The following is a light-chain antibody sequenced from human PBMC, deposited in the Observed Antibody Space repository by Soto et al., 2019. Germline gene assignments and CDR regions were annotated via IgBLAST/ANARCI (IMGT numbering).Light chain of an antibody. J-gene: IGKJ1*01. CDR1: QSIGSY. Sequence: ILITQSPSSLSACVEGRVTLTSLEAQSIGSYLNWYQQKPGKAPNTXIYAASSMKSGVPSRISSGGSGPACTRPISSLQPEDFLTDFCRQLNNYARTFGQGTKVDI. CDR3: RQLNNYART. V-gene: IGKV1-39*01. CDR2: AAS.